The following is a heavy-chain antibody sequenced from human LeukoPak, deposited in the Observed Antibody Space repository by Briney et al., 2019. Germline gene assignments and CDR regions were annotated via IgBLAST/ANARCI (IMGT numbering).Heavy chain of an antibody. J-gene: IGHJ5*02. D-gene: IGHD2-2*01. CDR3: ARGEYCSSTSCLGNWFDP. CDR1: GGTFSSYA. CDR2: IIPILGIA. V-gene: IGHV1-69*04. Sequence: ASVKVSCKASGGTFSSYAISWVRQAPGQGLEWMGRIIPILGIANYAQKFQGRVTITADKSTSTAYMELSSLRSEDTAVYYCARGEYCSSTSCLGNWFDPWGQGTLVTVSS.